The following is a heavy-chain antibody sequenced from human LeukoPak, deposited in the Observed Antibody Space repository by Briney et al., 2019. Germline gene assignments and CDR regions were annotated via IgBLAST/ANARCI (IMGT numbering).Heavy chain of an antibody. D-gene: IGHD1-26*01. CDR3: ARDVTGGSYFDY. V-gene: IGHV4-31*03. CDR1: GVSISSGGYY. Sequence: SETLSLTCTVSGVSISSGGYYWSWIRQYPGKGLEWIGYIYYSGTTYYNPSLKSRVTMSVDTSKNQFSLKLISVTAADTAVYYCARDVTGGSYFDYWGQGTLVTVSS. J-gene: IGHJ4*02. CDR2: IYYSGTT.